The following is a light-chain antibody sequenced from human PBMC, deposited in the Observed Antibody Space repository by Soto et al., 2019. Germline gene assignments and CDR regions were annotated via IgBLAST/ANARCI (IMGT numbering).Light chain of an antibody. V-gene: IGKV3-20*01. CDR1: QSVSSSY. CDR2: GAS. J-gene: IGKJ1*01. CDR3: QPYCSSPWT. Sequence: EIVLTQSPGTLSLSPGERATLSCRASQSVSSSYLAWYQQKPGQAPRLLIYGASSRATGIPDRFSGSGSGNDFTLSISRLGPEDFAVYYCQPYCSSPWTFGQGTKVEIK.